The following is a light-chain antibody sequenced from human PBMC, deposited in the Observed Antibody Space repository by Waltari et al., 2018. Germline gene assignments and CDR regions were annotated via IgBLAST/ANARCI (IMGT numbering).Light chain of an antibody. CDR3: QQRSNWPPKT. CDR2: DAS. J-gene: IGKJ4*01. V-gene: IGKV3-11*01. CDR1: QSVSSY. Sequence: EIVLTQSPATLSLSPGERATLSCRASQSVSSYFAWYQQNPGQAPRLLIYDASNRATGIPARFSGSGSVTDFTLTISSLEPEDFAVYYCQQRSNWPPKTFGGGTKVEIK.